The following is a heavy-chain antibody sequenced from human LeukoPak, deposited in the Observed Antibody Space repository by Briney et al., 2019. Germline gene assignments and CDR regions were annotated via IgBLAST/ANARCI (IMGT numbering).Heavy chain of an antibody. Sequence: GESLEISLKCSGSSFPNYWLSWVRQMPGKGLEWMGRNDPSDSYTNYSPSFQGHVTISADKSIRTAYLQWSSLKASDTAMYYCGRLPGIAVAGTEFDPWGQGTLVTVSS. CDR3: GRLPGIAVAGTEFDP. CDR1: GSSFPNYW. D-gene: IGHD6-19*01. V-gene: IGHV5-10-1*01. J-gene: IGHJ5*02. CDR2: NDPSDSYT.